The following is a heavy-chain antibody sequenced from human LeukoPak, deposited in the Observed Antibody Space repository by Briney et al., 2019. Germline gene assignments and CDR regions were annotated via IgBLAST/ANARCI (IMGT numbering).Heavy chain of an antibody. CDR2: IYTSGST. D-gene: IGHD2-2*02. Sequence: SETLSLTCTVSGGSISSYYWSWIRQPAGKGLEWIGRIYTSGSTNYNPSLKSRVTISVDTSKNQFSLKLSSVTAADTAVYYCARGPLGYCSSTSCYTAFDIWGQGTMVTVSS. V-gene: IGHV4-4*07. CDR1: GGSISSYY. CDR3: ARGPLGYCSSTSCYTAFDI. J-gene: IGHJ3*02.